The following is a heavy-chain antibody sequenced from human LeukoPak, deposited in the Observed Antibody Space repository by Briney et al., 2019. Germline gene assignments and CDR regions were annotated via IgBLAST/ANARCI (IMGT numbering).Heavy chain of an antibody. Sequence: GASVKVSCMASGYTFTGYYMHWVRQAPGQGLAWMGWINPNSGGTNYAQKFQGRVTMTSDTSINTAYMELSRLRSDDTAVYYCARDGGGTGRWFDPWGQGTLVTVSS. CDR2: INPNSGGT. J-gene: IGHJ5*02. CDR1: GYTFTGYY. V-gene: IGHV1-2*02. CDR3: ARDGGGTGRWFDP. D-gene: IGHD2-21*01.